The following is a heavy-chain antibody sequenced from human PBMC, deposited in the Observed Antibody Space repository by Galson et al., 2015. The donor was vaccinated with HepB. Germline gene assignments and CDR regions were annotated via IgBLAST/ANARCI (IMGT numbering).Heavy chain of an antibody. CDR2: ISWDGGST. J-gene: IGHJ6*02. CDR1: GFTFDDYA. CDR3: AKDIMGKALYYYDSSGYPDFIYGMDV. D-gene: IGHD3-22*01. V-gene: IGHV3-43D*03. Sequence: LRLSCAASGFTFDDYAMHWVRQAPGKGLEWVSLISWDGGSTYYADSVKGRFTISRDNSKNSLYLQMNSLRAEDTALYYCAKDIMGKALYYYDSSGYPDFIYGMDVWGQGTTVTVSS.